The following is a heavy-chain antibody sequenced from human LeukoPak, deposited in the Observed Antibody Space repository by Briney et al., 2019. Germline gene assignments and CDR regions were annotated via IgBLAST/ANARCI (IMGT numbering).Heavy chain of an antibody. CDR2: ISYDGSNK. V-gene: IGHV3-30*18. CDR1: GFTFSSYG. D-gene: IGHD3-10*01. Sequence: GGSLRLSCAASGFTFSSYGMHWVRQAPGKGLEWVAVISYDGSNKYYADSVKGRFTISRDNSKNTLYLQMNSLRAEDTAVYYCAKDMVRGVISPVKYYYYGMDVWGQGTTVTVSS. CDR3: AKDMVRGVISPVKYYYYGMDV. J-gene: IGHJ6*02.